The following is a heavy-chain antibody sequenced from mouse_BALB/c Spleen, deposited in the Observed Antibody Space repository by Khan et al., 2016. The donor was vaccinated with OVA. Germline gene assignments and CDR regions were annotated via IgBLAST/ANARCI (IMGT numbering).Heavy chain of an antibody. Sequence: QVQLKESGGDLVRPGASVKLSCKTSGYIFTSYWIHWVTQWSGQGLEWIARIYPGTGSIYYNENFKDKATLTADISSSTAYMQLGSLKSEDSAVYLWARGRGFGNYFDYWGQGTLVTVSA. D-gene: IGHD2-1*01. J-gene: IGHJ3*01. CDR1: GYIFTSYW. CDR2: IYPGTGSI. CDR3: ARGRGFGNYFDY. V-gene: IGHV1S132*01.